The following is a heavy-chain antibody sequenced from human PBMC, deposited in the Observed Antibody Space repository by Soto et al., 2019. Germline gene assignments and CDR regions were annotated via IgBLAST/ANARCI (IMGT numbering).Heavy chain of an antibody. V-gene: IGHV4-61*01. J-gene: IGHJ3*02. CDR2: IYYSGST. Sequence: SEPLSLTCTVSGGSVSSGSYCWTWIRQPPGKGLDWIGCIYYSGSTSYNPSLKSRVTISVDTSKNQFSLKLTSVTAADTAVYYCARGYYDSRGQSKTFDIWGPGTMVTVSS. CDR1: GGSVSSGSYC. D-gene: IGHD3-22*01. CDR3: ARGYYDSRGQSKTFDI.